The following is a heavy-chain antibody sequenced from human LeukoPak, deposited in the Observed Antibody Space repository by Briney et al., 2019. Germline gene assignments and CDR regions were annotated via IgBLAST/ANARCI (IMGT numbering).Heavy chain of an antibody. Sequence: GGSLRLSCAASGFTISSYWMSWVRQALGKGLEWVANIKRDGSEKYYVDSVKGRFTISRDNAKNSLYLQMNSLRVEDTAVYYCVRDDGATKPCWGQGTLVTVSS. CDR2: IKRDGSEK. CDR3: VRDDGATKPC. V-gene: IGHV3-7*01. CDR1: GFTISSYW. J-gene: IGHJ4*02. D-gene: IGHD1-26*01.